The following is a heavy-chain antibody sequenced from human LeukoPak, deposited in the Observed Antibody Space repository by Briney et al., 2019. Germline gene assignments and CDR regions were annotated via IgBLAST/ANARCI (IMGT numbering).Heavy chain of an antibody. Sequence: GGSLRLSCAASRFTFNSYAMSWVRQAPGKGLEWVSVIGGSNGITFYVGSVKGRFTISRDNSKNTLYLQMNSLRAEDTAVYYCARDPGGYSSSWYYFDYWGQGTLVTVSS. CDR2: IGGSNGIT. V-gene: IGHV3-23*01. CDR1: RFTFNSYA. CDR3: ARDPGGYSSSWYYFDY. D-gene: IGHD6-13*01. J-gene: IGHJ4*02.